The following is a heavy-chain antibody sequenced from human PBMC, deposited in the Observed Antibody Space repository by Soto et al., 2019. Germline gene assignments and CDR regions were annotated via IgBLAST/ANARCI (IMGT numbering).Heavy chain of an antibody. CDR2: FNPILSMS. D-gene: IGHD3-10*01. CDR3: ATSYGSGYRAFDY. Sequence: QVQLVQSGAEVKQPGSSVKVSCKASGDTFNFYTINWVRQAPGLGLEWMGRFNPILSMSNSALRFQGRVTLTADKSTSTAYMVLSSLRSEDTAVYYCATSYGSGYRAFDYWGQGVLVTVSS. CDR1: GDTFNFYT. J-gene: IGHJ4*02. V-gene: IGHV1-69*02.